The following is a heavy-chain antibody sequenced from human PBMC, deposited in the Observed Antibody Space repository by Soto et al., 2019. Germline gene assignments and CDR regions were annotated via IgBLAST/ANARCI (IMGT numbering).Heavy chain of an antibody. D-gene: IGHD3-22*01. CDR2: INPSGGST. Sequence: QVQLVQSGAEVKKPGASAKVSCKASGYTFTSYYMHWVRQAPGQGLEWMGIINPSGGSTSYEQKFQGRVTMTRDTSTSTVYMELSSLRSEDTAVYFCARDHNYYASSGYYYGYYYYGIDVWGQWPTVTVS. V-gene: IGHV1-46*01. J-gene: IGHJ6*02. CDR1: GYTFTSYY. CDR3: ARDHNYYASSGYYYGYYYYGIDV.